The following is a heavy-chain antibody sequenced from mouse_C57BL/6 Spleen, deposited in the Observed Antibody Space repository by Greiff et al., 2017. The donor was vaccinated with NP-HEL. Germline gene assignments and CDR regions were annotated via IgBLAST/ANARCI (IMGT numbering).Heavy chain of an antibody. CDR1: GYTFTSYW. D-gene: IGHD1-1*01. Sequence: QVQLKESGAELAKPGASVKLSCKASGYTFTSYWMHWVKQRPGQGLEWIGYINPSSGYTKYNQKFKDKATLTADKSSSTAYMQLSSLTYEDSAVYYCARGSITTVVAFDYWGQGTTLTVSS. CDR2: INPSSGYT. CDR3: ARGSITTVVAFDY. V-gene: IGHV1-7*01. J-gene: IGHJ2*01.